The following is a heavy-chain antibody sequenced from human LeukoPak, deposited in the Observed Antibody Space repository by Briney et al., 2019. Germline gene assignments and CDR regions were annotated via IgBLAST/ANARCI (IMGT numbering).Heavy chain of an antibody. D-gene: IGHD3-22*01. Sequence: GGSLRLSCAASGFTFSSYAMSWVRQAPGKGLEWVSAISGSGGSTYYADSVKGRFTISRDNSKNTLYLQMNSLRAEDTAVYYCAKDEGTRYYDSSGGSDYWGQGTLVTVSS. CDR2: ISGSGGST. J-gene: IGHJ4*02. CDR3: AKDEGTRYYDSSGGSDY. CDR1: GFTFSSYA. V-gene: IGHV3-23*01.